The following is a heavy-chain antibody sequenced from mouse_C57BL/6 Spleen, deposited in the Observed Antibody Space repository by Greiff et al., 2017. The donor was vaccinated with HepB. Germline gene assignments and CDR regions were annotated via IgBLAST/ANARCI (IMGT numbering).Heavy chain of an antibody. J-gene: IGHJ4*01. D-gene: IGHD1-1*01. Sequence: VQLKESGPGLVQPSQSLSITCTVSGFSLTSYGVHWVRQSPGKGLEWLGVIWSGGSTDYNAAFIYRLSISKDNSKSQVFFKMNSLQAYDTAIYYCARKRYYGSSYPYYAMDYWGQGTSVTVSS. CDR3: ARKRYYGSSYPYYAMDY. V-gene: IGHV2-2*01. CDR2: IWSGGST. CDR1: GFSLTSYG.